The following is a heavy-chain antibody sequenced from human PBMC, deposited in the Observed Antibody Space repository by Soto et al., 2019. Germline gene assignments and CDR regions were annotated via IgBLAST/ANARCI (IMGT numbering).Heavy chain of an antibody. CDR1: GFTFSSYG. CDR2: IWYDGSNK. CDR3: ARGTPRRGFDY. D-gene: IGHD2-15*01. J-gene: IGHJ4*02. Sequence: QVQLVESGGGVVQPGRSLRLSCAASGFTFSSYGMHWVRQAPGKGLEWVAVIWYDGSNKYYADSVKGRFTISRDNSKNTLYLQMNSRRAEDTAVYYCARGTPRRGFDYWGQGTLVTVSS. V-gene: IGHV3-33*01.